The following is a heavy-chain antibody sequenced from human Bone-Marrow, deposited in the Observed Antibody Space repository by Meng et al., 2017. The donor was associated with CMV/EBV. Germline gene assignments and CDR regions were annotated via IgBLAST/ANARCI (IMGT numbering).Heavy chain of an antibody. J-gene: IGHJ6*02. V-gene: IGHV1-2*02. CDR2: INPNSGGT. CDR1: GYTFTGYY. CDR3: ARADGGSYYYYGMDV. Sequence: ASVKVSCKASGYTFTGYYMHWVRQAPGQGLEWMGWINPNSGGTNYAQKCQGRVTMTRDTSISTAYMELSRLRSDDTAVYYCARADGGSYYYYGMDVWGQGTTVTVSS. D-gene: IGHD1-26*01.